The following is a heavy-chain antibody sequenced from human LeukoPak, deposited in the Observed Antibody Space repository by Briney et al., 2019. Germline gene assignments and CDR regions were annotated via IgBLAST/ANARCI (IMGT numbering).Heavy chain of an antibody. CDR1: GGTFSSYA. V-gene: IGHV1-69*01. D-gene: IGHD6-19*01. CDR3: ASMPGIAVAGSFLFDY. Sequence: ASVKVSCEASGGTFSSYAISWVRQAPGQGLEWMGGIIPIFGTANYAQKFQGRVTITADESTSTAYMELSSLRSEDTAVYYCASMPGIAVAGSFLFDYWGQGTLVTVSS. J-gene: IGHJ4*02. CDR2: IIPIFGTA.